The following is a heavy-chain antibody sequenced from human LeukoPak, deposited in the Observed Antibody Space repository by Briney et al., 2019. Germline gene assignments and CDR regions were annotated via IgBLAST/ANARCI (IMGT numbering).Heavy chain of an antibody. D-gene: IGHD2-2*01. V-gene: IGHV4-59*12. Sequence: SETLSLTCTVSGGSISSYYWSWIRQPPGKGLEWIGYIYYSGSTNYNPSLKSRVTISVDTSKNQFSLKLSSVTAADTAVYYCARDKNAYHSFDSWGQGTLVIVSS. CDR2: IYYSGST. J-gene: IGHJ4*02. CDR1: GGSISSYY. CDR3: ARDKNAYHSFDS.